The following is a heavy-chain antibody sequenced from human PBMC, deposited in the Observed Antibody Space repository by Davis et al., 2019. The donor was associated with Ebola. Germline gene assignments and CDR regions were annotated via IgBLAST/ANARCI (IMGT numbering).Heavy chain of an antibody. D-gene: IGHD1-1*01. CDR3: ARAQFPTTSDH. V-gene: IGHV1-18*04. CDR1: GYTFTSYG. CDR2: IKPHNGNT. Sequence: ASVQVSCKASGYTFTSYGITWVRQAPGQGLEWMGWIKPHNGNTNYAQSVQGRVTMTTDTSTTTAYMEVGSLRSDDPAVYYCARAQFPTTSDHWGQGTLVTVSS. J-gene: IGHJ4*02.